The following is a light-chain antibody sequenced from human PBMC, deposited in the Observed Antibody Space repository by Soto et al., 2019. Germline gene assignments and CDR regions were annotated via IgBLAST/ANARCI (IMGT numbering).Light chain of an antibody. Sequence: IQMTQSQSSLSASVGDRVTITCRASQIISSYINGYQQKPGKAPQLLIYDASSLESGVPSRLSGSGAGTDFTLTIISRQHEEYVTDYCQQLHDYSITFGQGTRLEIK. CDR3: QQLHDYSIT. CDR1: QIISSY. J-gene: IGKJ5*01. CDR2: DAS. V-gene: IGKV1D-13*01.